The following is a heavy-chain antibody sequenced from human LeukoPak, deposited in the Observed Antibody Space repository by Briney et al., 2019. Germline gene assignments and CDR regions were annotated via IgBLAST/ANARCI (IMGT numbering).Heavy chain of an antibody. CDR2: IRSKANSYAT. J-gene: IGHJ4*02. CDR3: TRPYSSGYY. CDR1: GFTSSGSA. V-gene: IGHV3-73*01. D-gene: IGHD6-19*01. Sequence: GGSLRLSCAASGFTSSGSAMHWVRQAPGKGLEWVGRIRSKANSYATAYAASVKGRFTISRDDSKNTAYLQMNSLKIEDTAVYYCTRPYSSGYYWGQGTLVTVSS.